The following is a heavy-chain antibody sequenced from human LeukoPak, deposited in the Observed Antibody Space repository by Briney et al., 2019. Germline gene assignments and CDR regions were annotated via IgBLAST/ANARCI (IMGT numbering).Heavy chain of an antibody. V-gene: IGHV3-20*04. CDR3: ARDSSGYYPFDY. J-gene: IGHJ4*02. D-gene: IGHD3-22*01. CDR2: INWNGGST. CDR1: GFTFDDYG. Sequence: GGSLRLPCAASGFTFDDYGMSWVRQAPGKGLEWVSGINWNGGSTGYADSVKGRFTISRDNAKNSLYLQMNSLRAEDTAVYYCARDSSGYYPFDYWGQGTLVTVSS.